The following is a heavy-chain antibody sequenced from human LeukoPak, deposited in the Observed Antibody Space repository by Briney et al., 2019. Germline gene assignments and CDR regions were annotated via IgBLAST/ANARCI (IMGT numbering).Heavy chain of an antibody. V-gene: IGHV5-51*01. D-gene: IGHD6-13*01. CDR2: IFPGDSDT. J-gene: IGHJ4*02. CDR3: ARHLHSGYSSSTFGY. Sequence: GESLKISCKGSGYSFTSYWIGWVRLMPGKGLEWMGIIFPGDSDTRYSPSFQGQVTISADKSISTAYLQWSSLKASDTAMYYCARHLHSGYSSSTFGYWGQGTLVTVSS. CDR1: GYSFTSYW.